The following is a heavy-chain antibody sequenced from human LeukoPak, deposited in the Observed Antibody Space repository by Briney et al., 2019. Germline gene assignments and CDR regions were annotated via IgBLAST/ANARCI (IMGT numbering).Heavy chain of an antibody. V-gene: IGHV4-39*07. CDR1: GGSISSSSSY. Sequence: PSEALSLTCSVSGGSISSSSSYWGWVRQPPGRGLECLGSIDYSGSSFDNPVLKSRLTISVNTSKNQFSLKLSSVTAADTAVYYCARTSTTNAFDIWGQGTMVTVSS. CDR3: ARTSTTNAFDI. D-gene: IGHD2/OR15-2a*01. J-gene: IGHJ3*02. CDR2: IDYSGSS.